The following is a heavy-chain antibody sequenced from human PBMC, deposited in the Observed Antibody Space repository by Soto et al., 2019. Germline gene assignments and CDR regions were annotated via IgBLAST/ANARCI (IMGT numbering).Heavy chain of an antibody. CDR1: GFTFGAYA. J-gene: IGHJ4*02. CDR2: LTASGGNT. Sequence: GGSLILSCAASGFTFGAYAMTWVRQVPGKGLEWISTLTASGGNTNHAESVKGRFTVSRDNAKDTLFLEMHSLRAEDTGIYYCAKGPGSRGLDYWGQGTLVTVSS. D-gene: IGHD5-12*01. V-gene: IGHV3-23*01. CDR3: AKGPGSRGLDY.